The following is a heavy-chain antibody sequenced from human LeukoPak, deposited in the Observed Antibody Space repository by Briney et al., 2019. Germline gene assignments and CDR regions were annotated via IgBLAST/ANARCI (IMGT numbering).Heavy chain of an antibody. CDR1: GFTFSDYY. CDR3: ARSGYDFWSGHPVGYFDY. V-gene: IGHV3-11*01. CDR2: ISSSGSTI. J-gene: IGHJ4*02. D-gene: IGHD3-3*01. Sequence: GGSLRLSCAASGFTFSDYYMSWIRQPPGKGLEWVSYISSSGSTIYYAYSVKGRFTISRDYAKNSLYLQMNSLRAEDTAVYYCARSGYDFWSGHPVGYFDYWGPGTLVTASS.